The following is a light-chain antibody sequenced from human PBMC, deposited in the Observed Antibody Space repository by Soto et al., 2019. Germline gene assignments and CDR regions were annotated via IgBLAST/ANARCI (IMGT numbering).Light chain of an antibody. CDR1: QTISSW. J-gene: IGKJ1*01. V-gene: IGKV1-5*03. CDR3: QHYNSYSEA. CDR2: KAS. Sequence: DIQMTQSASTVSLSVGDRVTITFLASQTISSWLAWYQQKPGKAPKLLIYKASTLKSGVPSRFSGSGSGTEFTLTISSLQPDDFATYYCQHYNSYSEAFGQGTKVDIK.